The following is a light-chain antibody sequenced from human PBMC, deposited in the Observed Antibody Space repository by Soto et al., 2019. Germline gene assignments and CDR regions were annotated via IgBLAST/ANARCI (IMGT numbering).Light chain of an antibody. CDR2: QAS. V-gene: IGKV1-5*03. CDR1: QSISSW. Sequence: DIQMTQSPSTLSAFVGDRVTITCRASQSISSWLAWYQQKPGKAPKLLVYQASTLESGVPLRFSGSGSGTEFTLTINSLQSDDFATYYCQQYDSYSLTFGQGTKVEFK. J-gene: IGKJ1*01. CDR3: QQYDSYSLT.